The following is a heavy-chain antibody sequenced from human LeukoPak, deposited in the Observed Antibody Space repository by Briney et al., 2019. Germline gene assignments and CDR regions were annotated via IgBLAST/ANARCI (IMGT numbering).Heavy chain of an antibody. D-gene: IGHD2-8*01. V-gene: IGHV4-4*07. J-gene: IGHJ4*02. CDR2: IQSSGSP. Sequence: PSETLSLTCAVSGGSLSTYYWTWIRQSAGKGLEWIGRIQSSGSPTTNPSLKSRLAISIDKSKKQFSLKLSSVTAADTAVYYCARDPNSVGVTGDYYFDTWGQGILVTASS. CDR1: GGSLSTYY. CDR3: ARDPNSVGVTGDYYFDT.